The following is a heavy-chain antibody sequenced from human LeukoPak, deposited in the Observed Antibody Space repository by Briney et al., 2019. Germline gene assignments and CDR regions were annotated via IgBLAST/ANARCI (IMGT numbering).Heavy chain of an antibody. CDR3: ARVGYYYDSSGYYSPYYFDY. V-gene: IGHV4-31*03. Sequence: PSETLSLTCTVSGGSISSGGYYWSWIRQHPGKGLEWIGYIYYSGSTYYDPSLKSRVTISVDTSKNQFSLKLSSVTAADTAVYYCARVGYYYDSSGYYSPYYFDYWGQGTLVTVSS. CDR2: IYYSGST. J-gene: IGHJ4*02. D-gene: IGHD3-22*01. CDR1: GGSISSGGYY.